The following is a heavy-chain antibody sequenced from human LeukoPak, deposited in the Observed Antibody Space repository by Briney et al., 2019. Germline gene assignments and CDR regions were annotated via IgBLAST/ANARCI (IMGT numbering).Heavy chain of an antibody. CDR2: INPNSGGT. CDR1: GYTFTGYY. CDR3: ARDLPGYSSGWDAFDI. D-gene: IGHD6-19*01. J-gene: IGHJ3*02. V-gene: IGHV1-2*06. Sequence: VASVKVSCTASGYTFTGYYMHWVRQAPGQGLEWMGRINPNSGGTNYAQKFQGRVTMTRDTSISTAYMELSRLRSDDAAVYYCARDLPGYSSGWDAFDIWGQGTMVTVSS.